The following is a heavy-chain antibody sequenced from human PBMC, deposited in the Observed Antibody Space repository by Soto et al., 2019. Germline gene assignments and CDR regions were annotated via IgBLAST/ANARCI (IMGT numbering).Heavy chain of an antibody. Sequence: SETLSLTCTVSGGSVTNSSYYWGWIRQSPGKGLEWIGSVYYRGRSYSKSSVRSRVTISVDTSKNRFSLSLNSVTASDTAVYFCVSQRTTVPTQAYFDYWGXGALVNVSS. CDR2: VYYRGRS. D-gene: IGHD4-17*01. V-gene: IGHV4-39*01. J-gene: IGHJ4*02. CDR1: GGSVTNSSYY. CDR3: VSQRTTVPTQAYFDY.